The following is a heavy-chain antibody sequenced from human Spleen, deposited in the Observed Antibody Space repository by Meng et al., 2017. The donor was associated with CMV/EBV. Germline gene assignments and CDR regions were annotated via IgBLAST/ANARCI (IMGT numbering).Heavy chain of an antibody. CDR2: INHSGST. D-gene: IGHD3-10*01. Sequence: GSLRLSCAASGFTFRSYWMNWSRQPPGKGLEWIGEINHSGSTNYNPSLKSRVTISVDTSKNQFSLKLSSVTAADTAVYYCARGPGTWFGPVWGQGTTVTVSS. CDR3: ARGPGTWFGPV. J-gene: IGHJ6*02. CDR1: GFTFRSYW. V-gene: IGHV4-34*01.